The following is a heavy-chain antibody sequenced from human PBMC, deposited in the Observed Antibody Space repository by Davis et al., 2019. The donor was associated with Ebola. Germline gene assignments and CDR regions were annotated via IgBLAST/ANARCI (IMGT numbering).Heavy chain of an antibody. CDR3: AVDSSSSFYYYGMDV. D-gene: IGHD6-6*01. V-gene: IGHV1-46*01. CDR1: GYTFTSYY. Sequence: AASVKVSCKASGYTFTSYYMHWVRQAPGQGLEWMGIINPSGGSTGYAQKFQGRVTMTRNTSISTAYMELSSLRSEDTAVYYCAVDSSSSFYYYGMDVWGQGTTVTVSS. CDR2: INPSGGST. J-gene: IGHJ6*02.